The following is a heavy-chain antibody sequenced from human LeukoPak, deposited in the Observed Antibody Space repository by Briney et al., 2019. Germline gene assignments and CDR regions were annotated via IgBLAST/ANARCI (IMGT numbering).Heavy chain of an antibody. CDR3: ARVGWFGDLVY. CDR1: GGSFSGYY. CDR2: INHSGST. D-gene: IGHD3-10*01. Sequence: NPSETLSLTCAVYGGSFSGYYWSWIRQPPGKGLEWIGEINHSGSTNYNPSLKSRVTISVDTSKNQFSLKLSSVTAADTAVYYCARVGWFGDLVYWGQGTLVTVSS. J-gene: IGHJ4*02. V-gene: IGHV4-34*01.